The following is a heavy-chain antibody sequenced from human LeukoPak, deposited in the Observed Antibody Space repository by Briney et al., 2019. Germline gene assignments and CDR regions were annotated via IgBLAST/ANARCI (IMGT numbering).Heavy chain of an antibody. CDR2: IDTSTGNP. CDR3: VRGTPTPGMDY. V-gene: IGHV7-4-1*02. D-gene: IGHD3-10*01. J-gene: IGHJ4*02. Sequence: ASVRVSCKASGYPFSAHFLNWVRQARGQGLEWMGNIDTSTGNPRYAQDFTGRFVFSLDTSVSTAYLQITSLKAHDTAAYYCVRGTPTPGMDYWGQGTQVTVSS. CDR1: GYPFSAHF.